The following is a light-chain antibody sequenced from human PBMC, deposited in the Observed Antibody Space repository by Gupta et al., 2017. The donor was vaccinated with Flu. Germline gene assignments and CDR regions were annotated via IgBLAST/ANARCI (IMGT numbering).Light chain of an antibody. CDR2: WAS. V-gene: IGKV4-1*01. Sequence: DIVMTQSPDSLAVSLGERATINCKSSQSILYSSNNKNYLAWYQQKPGQPPRLLIYWASNRESGVPARFRGSGSGTDFTLTISSLQAEDVAVYYCQQDYSTPTFGGGTKVEIK. CDR1: QSILYSSNNKNY. J-gene: IGKJ4*01. CDR3: QQDYSTPT.